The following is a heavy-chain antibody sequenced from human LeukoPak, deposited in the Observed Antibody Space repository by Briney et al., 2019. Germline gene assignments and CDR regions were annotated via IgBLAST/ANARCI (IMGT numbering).Heavy chain of an antibody. D-gene: IGHD1-26*01. V-gene: IGHV6-1*01. CDR3: ARGTGSLDY. J-gene: IGHJ4*02. CDR2: TYSRSKWFN. Sequence: SQTLSLTCAISGDSVSSKSASWNWIRQSPSRGLEWLGRTYSRSKWFNDYAVSVKSRVTINPDTSKNQFSLHLSSVTPDDTAVYYCARGTGSLDYWGQGTLVTVSS. CDR1: GDSVSSKSAS.